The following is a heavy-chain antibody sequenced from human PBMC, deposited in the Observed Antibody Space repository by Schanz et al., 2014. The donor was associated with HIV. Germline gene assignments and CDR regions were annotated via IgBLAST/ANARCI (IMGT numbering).Heavy chain of an antibody. V-gene: IGHV3-23*01. D-gene: IGHD2-15*01. Sequence: EVHLLESGGGLVQPGGSLRLSCATSGFIFDNYAMNWVRQAPGKGLEWVSTIGPNSGGTYYAESVKGRFTISRDKSISTLYLQMNSLRVDDTAVYYCAKGQRMRLPNWFDPWGQGTPVTVSS. CDR1: GFIFDNYA. CDR3: AKGQRMRLPNWFDP. J-gene: IGHJ5*02. CDR2: IGPNSGGT.